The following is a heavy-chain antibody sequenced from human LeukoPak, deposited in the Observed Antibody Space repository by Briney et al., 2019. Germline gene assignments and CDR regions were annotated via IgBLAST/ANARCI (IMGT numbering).Heavy chain of an antibody. CDR2: IKQDGSEK. J-gene: IGHJ4*02. CDR1: GFTFSSYW. Sequence: GGSLRLSCAASGFTFSSYWMSWVRGAPGKGLEWVANIKQDGSEKYNVDSVKGRFTISRDNAKNSLYLQMNSLRAEDTAVYYCARDETDYYDSSGYKGYWGQGTLVTVSS. CDR3: ARDETDYYDSSGYKGY. D-gene: IGHD3-22*01. V-gene: IGHV3-7*01.